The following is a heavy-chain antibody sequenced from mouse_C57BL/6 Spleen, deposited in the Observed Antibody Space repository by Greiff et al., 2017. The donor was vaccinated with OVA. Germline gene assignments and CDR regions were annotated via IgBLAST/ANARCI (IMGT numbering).Heavy chain of an antibody. J-gene: IGHJ4*01. CDR1: GFTFSSYA. V-gene: IGHV5-4*03. D-gene: IGHD1-1*01. CDR3: AGVIYYYGSSYCAMDY. CDR2: ISDGGSYT. Sequence: EVKLVESGGGLVKPGGSLKLSCAASGFTFSSYAMSWVRQTPEKRLEWVATISDGGSYTYYPDNVKGRFTISRDNAKNNLYLQMSHLKSEDTAMYYCAGVIYYYGSSYCAMDYWGQGTSVTVSS.